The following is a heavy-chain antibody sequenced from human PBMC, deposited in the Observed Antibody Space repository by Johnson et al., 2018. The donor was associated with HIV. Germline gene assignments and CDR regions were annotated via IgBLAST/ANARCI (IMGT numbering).Heavy chain of an antibody. J-gene: IGHJ3*02. D-gene: IGHD3-22*01. CDR2: IYSAGNT. CDR3: AKAERITMIVVVISAFDI. CDR1: GFTFSSYW. Sequence: VQLVESGGGLVQPGGSLRLSCAASGFTFSSYWMHWVRQAPGKGLVWVSLIYSAGNTFYTDSVKGRFTISRDNSKNTLYLQMNSLRAEDTAVYYCAKAERITMIVVVISAFDIWGQGTMVTVSS. V-gene: IGHV3-66*01.